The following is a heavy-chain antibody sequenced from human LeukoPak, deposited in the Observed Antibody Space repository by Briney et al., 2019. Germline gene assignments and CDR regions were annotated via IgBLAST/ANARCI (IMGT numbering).Heavy chain of an antibody. CDR3: ARGRPHYDFWSGYYFDY. V-gene: IGHV3-23*01. Sequence: PGGSLRLSCAASGFTFSSYAMSWVRQAPGKGLEWVSVIGGSNGITFYVGSVKGRFTISRDNSKNTLYLQMNSLRAEDTAVYYCARGRPHYDFWSGYYFDYWGQGTLVTVSS. CDR2: IGGSNGIT. J-gene: IGHJ4*02. CDR1: GFTFSSYA. D-gene: IGHD3-3*01.